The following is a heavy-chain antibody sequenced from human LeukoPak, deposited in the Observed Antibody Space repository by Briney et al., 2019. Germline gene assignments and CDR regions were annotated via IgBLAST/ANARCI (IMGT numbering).Heavy chain of an antibody. CDR2: ISGSGGST. Sequence: GALRLSCAASGFTFSSYAMSWVRQAPGKGLEWVSAISGSGGSTYYADSVKGRFTISRDDSKNTLYLQMNSLRAEDTAVYYCAFSLGVLPDSPMRYWGQGTLVTVSS. CDR1: GFTFSSYA. V-gene: IGHV3-23*01. J-gene: IGHJ4*02. CDR3: AFSLGVLPDSPMRY. D-gene: IGHD3-16*01.